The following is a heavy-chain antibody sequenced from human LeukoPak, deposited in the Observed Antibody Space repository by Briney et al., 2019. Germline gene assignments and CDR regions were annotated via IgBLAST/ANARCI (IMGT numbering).Heavy chain of an antibody. CDR2: IYTNGGA. CDR3: AREPPGY. CDR1: GGSVTSGNYY. J-gene: IGHJ4*02. V-gene: IGHV4-61*02. Sequence: SETLSLTCTISGGSVTSGNYYWNWIRQPAGKGLEWIGRIYTNGGASYNPSLKSRVTISIDASKNQFSLKLSSVTAADTAVYYCAREPPGYWGQGILVTVSS.